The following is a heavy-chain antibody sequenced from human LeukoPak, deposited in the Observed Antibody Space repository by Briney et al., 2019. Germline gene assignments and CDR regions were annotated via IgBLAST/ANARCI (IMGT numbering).Heavy chain of an antibody. V-gene: IGHV1-18*01. CDR3: ARDRRVAVAGTGFDY. Sequence: ASVKVSCKASGYTFTSYGISWVRQAPGQGLEWMGWISAYNGNTNYAHKLQGRVTMTTDTSTSTAYMELRSLRSDDTAVYYCARDRRVAVAGTGFDYWGQGTLVTVSS. CDR1: GYTFTSYG. J-gene: IGHJ4*02. CDR2: ISAYNGNT. D-gene: IGHD6-19*01.